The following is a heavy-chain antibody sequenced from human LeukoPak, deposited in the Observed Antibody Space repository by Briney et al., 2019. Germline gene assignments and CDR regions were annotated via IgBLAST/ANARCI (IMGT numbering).Heavy chain of an antibody. J-gene: IGHJ3*02. D-gene: IGHD5-24*01. Sequence: PGGSLRLSCAASGFTFSDYYMSWIRQAPGKGLEWVSYISSGGRTIYYADSVKGRFTMSRDNAKNSLYLQMNSLRAEDTAVYYCARERRDAYNSLRAFDIWGQGTMVTVSS. V-gene: IGHV3-11*04. CDR1: GFTFSDYY. CDR3: ARERRDAYNSLRAFDI. CDR2: ISSGGRTI.